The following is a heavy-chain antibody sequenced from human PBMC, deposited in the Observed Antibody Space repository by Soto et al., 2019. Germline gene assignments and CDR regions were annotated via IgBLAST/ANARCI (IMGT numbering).Heavy chain of an antibody. D-gene: IGHD6-13*01. CDR3: ARGPFSSSWYSVDYYYYYYMDV. V-gene: IGHV4-34*01. Sequence: SETLSLTCAVYGGSFSGYYWSWIRQPPGKGLEWIGEINHSGSTNYNPSLKSRVTISVDTSKNQFSLKLSSVTAADTAVYYCARGPFSSSWYSVDYYYYYYMDVWGKGTTVTVSS. CDR2: INHSGST. J-gene: IGHJ6*03. CDR1: GGSFSGYY.